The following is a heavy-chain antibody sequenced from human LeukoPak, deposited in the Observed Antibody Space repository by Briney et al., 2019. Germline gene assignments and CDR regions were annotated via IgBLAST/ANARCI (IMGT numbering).Heavy chain of an antibody. CDR1: GGSFSGYY. D-gene: IGHD6-19*01. Sequence: SETLSLTCAVYGGSFSGYYWSWIRQPPGKGLEWIGEINHSGSTNYNPSLKSRVTISVDTSNNQFSLKLSSVTAADTAVYYCARRTAVAGVSWFDPWGQGTLVTVSS. J-gene: IGHJ5*02. CDR2: INHSGST. V-gene: IGHV4-34*01. CDR3: ARRTAVAGVSWFDP.